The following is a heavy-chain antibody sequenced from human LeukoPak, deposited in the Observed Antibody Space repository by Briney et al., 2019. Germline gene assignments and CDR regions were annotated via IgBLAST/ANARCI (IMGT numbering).Heavy chain of an antibody. V-gene: IGHV1-69*13. CDR1: GGTFSSYA. D-gene: IGHD5-18*01. Sequence: SVKVSCKASGGTFSSYAISWVRQAPGQGLDWMGGIIPIFGTANYAQKFQGRVTITADESTSTAYMELSSLRSEDTAVYYCATVDTAMVPFYYWGQGTLVTVSS. CDR2: IIPIFGTA. CDR3: ATVDTAMVPFYY. J-gene: IGHJ4*02.